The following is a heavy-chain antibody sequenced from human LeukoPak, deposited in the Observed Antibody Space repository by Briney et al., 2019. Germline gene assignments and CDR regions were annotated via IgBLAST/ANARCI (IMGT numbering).Heavy chain of an antibody. V-gene: IGHV3-23*01. Sequence: GGSLRLSCAASGFTFDSYAMNWVRQAPGKGLEWVSGITGSGGRIYYADSVKGGFTISRENAKNSLYLQMNSLRAGDTAVYYCARSRQYYYDSSGYYYWYFDLWGRGTLVTVSS. D-gene: IGHD3-22*01. CDR2: ITGSGGRI. CDR1: GFTFDSYA. J-gene: IGHJ2*01. CDR3: ARSRQYYYDSSGYYYWYFDL.